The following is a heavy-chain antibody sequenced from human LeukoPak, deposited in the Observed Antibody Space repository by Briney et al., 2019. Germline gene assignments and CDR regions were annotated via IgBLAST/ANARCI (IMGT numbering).Heavy chain of an antibody. D-gene: IGHD2-2*01. Sequence: GGSLRLTCAASGFTFSSYWMHWVRQAPGKGLVWVSRINSDGSSTSYADSVKGRFTISRDNAKNTLYLQMNSLRAEDTAVYYCAREYCSSTSCYAVWGLMYDAFDIWGQGTMVTVSS. J-gene: IGHJ3*02. V-gene: IGHV3-74*01. CDR2: INSDGSST. CDR3: AREYCSSTSCYAVWGLMYDAFDI. CDR1: GFTFSSYW.